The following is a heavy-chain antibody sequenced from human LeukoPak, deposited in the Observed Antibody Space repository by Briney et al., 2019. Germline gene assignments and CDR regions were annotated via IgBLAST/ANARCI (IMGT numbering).Heavy chain of an antibody. CDR3: AKDQLSENWNYVMRVYYYYGMDV. Sequence: QPGRSLRLSCAASGFTFSSYGMHWVRQAPGKGLEWVAVISYDGSNKYYADSVKGRFTISRDNSKNTLYLQMNSLRAEDTAVYYCAKDQLSENWNYVMRVYYYYGMDVWGQGTTVTVSS. D-gene: IGHD1-7*01. V-gene: IGHV3-30*18. CDR1: GFTFSSYG. CDR2: ISYDGSNK. J-gene: IGHJ6*02.